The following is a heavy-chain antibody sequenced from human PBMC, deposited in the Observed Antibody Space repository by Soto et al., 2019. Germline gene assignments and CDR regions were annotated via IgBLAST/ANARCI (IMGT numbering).Heavy chain of an antibody. D-gene: IGHD3-10*01. Sequence: SETLSLTCTVSAGSFTSGGYYWSWIRQRPGKGLEWIGYISYSGDTNYNPSLQSRVTISADASRSHFSLKLSSVSAADTAVYYCAREIGGDNYGFDSWGQGILVTVSS. J-gene: IGHJ4*02. V-gene: IGHV4-31*03. CDR3: AREIGGDNYGFDS. CDR2: ISYSGDT. CDR1: AGSFTSGGYY.